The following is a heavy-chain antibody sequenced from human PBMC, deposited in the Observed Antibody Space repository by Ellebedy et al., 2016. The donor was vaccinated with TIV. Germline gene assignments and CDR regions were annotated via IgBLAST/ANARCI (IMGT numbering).Heavy chain of an antibody. CDR2: INPSGGST. Sequence: AASVKVSCKASGYTFTSYYMHWVRQAPGQGLEWMGIINPSGGSTSYAQKFQGRVTMTRDTSTSTVYMELSSLRSEDTAVYYCAREVVADSYYYYGMDVWGQGTTVTFSS. CDR1: GYTFTSYY. CDR3: AREVVADSYYYYGMDV. D-gene: IGHD2-15*01. J-gene: IGHJ6*02. V-gene: IGHV1-46*01.